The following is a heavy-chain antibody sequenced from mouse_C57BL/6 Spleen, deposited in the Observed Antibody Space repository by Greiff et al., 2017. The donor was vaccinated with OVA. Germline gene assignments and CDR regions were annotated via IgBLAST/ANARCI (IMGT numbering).Heavy chain of an antibody. J-gene: IGHJ1*03. CDR2: ISYDGSN. Sequence: EVQLQESGPGLVKPSQSLSLTCSVTGYSITSGYYWNWIRQFPGNKLEWMGYISYDGSNNYNPSLKNRISITRDTSKNQFFLKLNSVTTEDTATYYCAREWLLLWYFDVWGTGTTVTVSS. CDR3: AREWLLLWYFDV. V-gene: IGHV3-6*01. D-gene: IGHD2-3*01. CDR1: GYSITSGYY.